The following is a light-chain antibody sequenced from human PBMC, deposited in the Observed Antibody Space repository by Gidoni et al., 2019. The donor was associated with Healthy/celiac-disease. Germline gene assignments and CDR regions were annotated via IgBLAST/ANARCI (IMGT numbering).Light chain of an antibody. J-gene: IGLJ2*01. CDR1: SANIGRNT. CDR3: AAWDDSLNGPV. CDR2: SKN. Sequence: QSVLTQPPSPSGTPVQRFTISCSGSSANIGRNTVNWYQPLPGTAPKLLIYSKNQRPSGVPDRFSGSKSGTSASLAISGLQSEDEADYYCAAWDDSLNGPVLGGGTKLTVL. V-gene: IGLV1-44*01.